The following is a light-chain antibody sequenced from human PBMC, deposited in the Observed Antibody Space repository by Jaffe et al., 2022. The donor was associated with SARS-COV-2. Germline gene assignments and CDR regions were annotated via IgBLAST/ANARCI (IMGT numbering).Light chain of an antibody. CDR3: AAWDDILSGLV. Sequence: QSVLTQPPSASGTPGQRVTISCSGSSSNIGSNSVYWYQQLPGTAPKLLIYRNNQRPSGVPDRFSGSKSGTSASLAISGLRSEDEADYYCAAWDDILSGLVFGGGTKLTVL. V-gene: IGLV1-47*01. J-gene: IGLJ2*01. CDR1: SSNIGSNS. CDR2: RNN.